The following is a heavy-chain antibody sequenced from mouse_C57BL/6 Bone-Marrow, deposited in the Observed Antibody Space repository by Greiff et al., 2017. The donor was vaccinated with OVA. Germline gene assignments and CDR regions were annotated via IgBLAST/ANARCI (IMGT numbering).Heavy chain of an antibody. D-gene: IGHD2-2*01. CDR2: IDPAGGYT. Sequence: VQLQQPGAELVKPGASVKLSCKASGYTFTSYWMPWVKQRPGQGLEWIGDIDPAGGYTNYNEKFKGKATLTVDTSSSTAYMQLRSLTSEDSAVEDCARSSAMVTRGLAYWGQGTLVTVSA. V-gene: IGHV1-50*01. CDR3: ARSSAMVTRGLAY. J-gene: IGHJ3*01. CDR1: GYTFTSYW.